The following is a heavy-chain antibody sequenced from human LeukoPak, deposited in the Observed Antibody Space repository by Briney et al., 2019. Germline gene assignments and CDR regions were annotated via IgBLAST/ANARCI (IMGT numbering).Heavy chain of an antibody. CDR2: IYENGRT. Sequence: HPSETLSLTCTVSGGSIGNIFWSWIRQSPGEGLEWIGFIYENGRTSYNPSLKSRVTISVDMSKNQFSLRLTSMTAADTAVYYCARDWELGHWGRGILVTVTS. J-gene: IGHJ4*02. V-gene: IGHV4-59*01. CDR3: ARDWELGH. D-gene: IGHD1-26*01. CDR1: GGSIGNIF.